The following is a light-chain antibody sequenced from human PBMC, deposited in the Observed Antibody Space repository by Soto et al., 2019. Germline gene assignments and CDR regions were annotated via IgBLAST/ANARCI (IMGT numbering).Light chain of an antibody. J-gene: IGKJ3*01. CDR1: QSVSSD. CDR3: QQYHDWPPIT. V-gene: IGKV3-15*01. Sequence: EIVMTQSPDTLSVSPGEGVTLSCRASQSVSSDLAWYQQKPGQSPRLLMYGASTRATDVPARFSGGGSGTEFTLTISSLQSEDVAIYYCQQYHDWPPITFGPATKVDI. CDR2: GAS.